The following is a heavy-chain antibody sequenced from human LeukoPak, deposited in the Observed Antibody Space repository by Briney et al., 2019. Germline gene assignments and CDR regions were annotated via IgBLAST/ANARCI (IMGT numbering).Heavy chain of an antibody. V-gene: IGHV3-23*01. Sequence: QSGGSLRLSCAASGFTFSSYAMSWVRQAPGKGLEWVSAISGSGGSTYYADSEKGRFTISRDNSKNTLYLQMNSLRAEDTAVYYCAKPYSSGPGAFDIWGQGTMVTVSS. CDR2: ISGSGGST. J-gene: IGHJ3*02. CDR3: AKPYSSGPGAFDI. CDR1: GFTFSSYA. D-gene: IGHD6-19*01.